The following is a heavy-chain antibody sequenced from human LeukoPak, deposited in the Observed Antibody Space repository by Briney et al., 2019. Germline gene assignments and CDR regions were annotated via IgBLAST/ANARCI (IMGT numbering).Heavy chain of an antibody. CDR1: GFTFSSYG. Sequence: PGRSLRLSCAASGFTFSSYGMHWVRQAPGKGLEWVAVIWYDGSNKYYADSVKGRFTISRDNSKNTLYLQMDSLRAEDTAAYSCARWGLSYTIDYWGQGTLVTVSS. CDR3: ARWGLSYTIDY. CDR2: IWYDGSNK. V-gene: IGHV3-33*01. J-gene: IGHJ4*02. D-gene: IGHD2-21*01.